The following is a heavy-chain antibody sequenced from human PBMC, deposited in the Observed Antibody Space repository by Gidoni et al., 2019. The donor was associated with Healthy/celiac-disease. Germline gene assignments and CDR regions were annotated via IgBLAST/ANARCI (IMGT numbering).Heavy chain of an antibody. CDR2: IYYSGST. CDR1: GGSISSSSYY. V-gene: IGHV4-39*01. CDR3: ARLTTRYCSGGSCYDDAFDI. D-gene: IGHD2-15*01. J-gene: IGHJ3*02. Sequence: QLQLQESGPGLVKPSETLSLTCPVSGGSISSSSYYWGWIRQPPGKGLEWIGSIYYSGSTYYNPSLKSRVTISVDTSKNQFSLKLSSVTAADTAVYYCARLTTRYCSGGSCYDDAFDIWGQGTMVTVSS.